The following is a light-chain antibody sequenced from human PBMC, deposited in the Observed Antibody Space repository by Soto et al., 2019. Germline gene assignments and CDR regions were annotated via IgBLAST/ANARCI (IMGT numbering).Light chain of an antibody. CDR1: HIISDY. CDR3: QQANSFPST. Sequence: DVHITQSPSSLCASVGDRVTLTCRASHIISDYLNWYQQKPGTAPQLLISAASTLQSGVPSRFSGSGSGTDFTLTISSLQPEDFATYYCQQANSFPSTFGQGTRLEIK. J-gene: IGKJ5*01. CDR2: AAS. V-gene: IGKV1-39*01.